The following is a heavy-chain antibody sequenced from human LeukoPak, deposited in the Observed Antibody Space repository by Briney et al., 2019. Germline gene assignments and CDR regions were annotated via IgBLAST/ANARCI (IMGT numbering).Heavy chain of an antibody. V-gene: IGHV3-9*01. CDR3: AKDAEKYYYDSSGPGD. CDR2: ISWNSGSI. CDR1: GFTFSIYS. J-gene: IGHJ4*02. D-gene: IGHD3-22*01. Sequence: GGSLRLSCAASGFTFSIYSMNWVRQAPGKGLEWVSGISWNSGSIGYADSVKGRFTISRDNAKNSLYLQMNSLRAEDTALYYCAKDAEKYYYDSSGPGDWGQGTLVTVSS.